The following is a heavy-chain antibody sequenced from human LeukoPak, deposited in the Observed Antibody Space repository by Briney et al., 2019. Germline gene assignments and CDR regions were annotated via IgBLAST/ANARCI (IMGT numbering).Heavy chain of an antibody. J-gene: IGHJ4*02. V-gene: IGHV3-30*02. D-gene: IGHD3-10*01. CDR3: AKDPQYYYGSGSLQGY. CDR1: GFTFSSYA. Sequence: GGSLRLSCAASGFTFSSYAMHWVRQAPGKGLEWVAFIRYDGSNKYYADSVKGRFTISRDNSKNTLYLQMNSLRAEDTAVYYCAKDPQYYYGSGSLQGYWGQGTLVTVSS. CDR2: IRYDGSNK.